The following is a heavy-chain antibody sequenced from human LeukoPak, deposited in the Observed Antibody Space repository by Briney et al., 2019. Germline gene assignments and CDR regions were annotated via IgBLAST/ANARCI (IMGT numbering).Heavy chain of an antibody. J-gene: IGHJ2*01. CDR3: ARQFYGDAYWYFDL. CDR2: IYHSGST. V-gene: IGHV4-4*02. CDR1: GGSISSNNW. D-gene: IGHD4-17*01. Sequence: SETLSLTCAVSGGSISSNNWWSWVRQPPGKGLEWIGEIYHSGSTNYNPSLKSRVTISVDKSKNQFSLKLSSVTAADTAVYYCARQFYGDAYWYFDLWGRGTLVTVSS.